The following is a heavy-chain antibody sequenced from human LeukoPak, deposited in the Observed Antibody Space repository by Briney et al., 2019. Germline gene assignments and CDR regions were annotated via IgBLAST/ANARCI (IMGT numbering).Heavy chain of an antibody. CDR3: TKRPFSGYFDY. CDR1: GFTFSSNA. V-gene: IGHV3-23*01. J-gene: IGHJ4*02. Sequence: GGSLRLSCEASGFTFSSNAMSWVRQAPGKGLEWVSALSGGGDSTYYADSVKGRFTISRDNSKNTLYLQMNSLRAEDTAVYYCTKRPFSGYFDYWGQGTLVTVSS. CDR2: LSGGGDST. D-gene: IGHD6-25*01.